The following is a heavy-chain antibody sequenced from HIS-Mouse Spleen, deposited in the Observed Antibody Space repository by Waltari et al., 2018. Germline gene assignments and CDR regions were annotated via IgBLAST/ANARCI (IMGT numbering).Heavy chain of an antibody. CDR1: GYTFTGYY. CDR3: ARGPTGANIFYFDY. Sequence: QVQLVQSGAEVKKPGASVKVSCKASGYTFTGYYLHGGRRAPGQGLEWMGWINPNSGGTNYAQKFQGRVTMTRDTSISTAYMELSRLRSDDTAVYYCARGPTGANIFYFDYWGQGTLVTVSS. CDR2: INPNSGGT. J-gene: IGHJ4*02. D-gene: IGHD7-27*01. V-gene: IGHV1-2*02.